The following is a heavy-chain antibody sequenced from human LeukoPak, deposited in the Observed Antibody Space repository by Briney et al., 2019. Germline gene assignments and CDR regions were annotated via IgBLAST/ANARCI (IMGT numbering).Heavy chain of an antibody. J-gene: IGHJ4*02. CDR1: GFTFSSYA. CDR2: VSDSGDAT. CDR3: AKSDCGGDGCKLLNY. Sequence: GGSLRLSCAAPGFTFSSYAMSWVRQPPGKGLEWVSAVSDSGDATRYADSVKGRFTISRDNSKNTLCLEMNSLRAEDTAVYYCAKSDCGGDGCKLLNYWGQGTLVTVSS. D-gene: IGHD2-21*01. V-gene: IGHV3-23*01.